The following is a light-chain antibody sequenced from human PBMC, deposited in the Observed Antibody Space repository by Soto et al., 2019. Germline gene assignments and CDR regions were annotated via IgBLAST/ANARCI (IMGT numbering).Light chain of an antibody. Sequence: EIVMTQSPATLSVSPGETATLSCRASDIIGNNVAWYQQSAGQAPRLLIYAASTRATGVPARFSGCGSGPEFTLTISGLQPEDFAVYYCHQYNIWPQNFGQGTKLEI. CDR3: HQYNIWPQN. CDR2: AAS. J-gene: IGKJ2*01. CDR1: DIIGNN. V-gene: IGKV3-15*01.